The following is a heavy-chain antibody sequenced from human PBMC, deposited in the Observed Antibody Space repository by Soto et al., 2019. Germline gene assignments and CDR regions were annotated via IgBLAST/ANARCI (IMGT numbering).Heavy chain of an antibody. CDR1: GFTFSSYG. J-gene: IGHJ5*02. CDR2: IWYDGCNK. D-gene: IGHD4-17*01. V-gene: IGHV3-33*01. CDR3: ARDPTVTTSAGWFDP. Sequence: QVQLVESGGGVVQPGRSLRLSCAASGFTFSSYGMHWVRQAPGKGLEGGAVIWYDGCNKYYADSVRGRFTISRDNSKNTLDLQMNSLRAEDTAVYYCARDPTVTTSAGWFDPWGQGTLVTVSS.